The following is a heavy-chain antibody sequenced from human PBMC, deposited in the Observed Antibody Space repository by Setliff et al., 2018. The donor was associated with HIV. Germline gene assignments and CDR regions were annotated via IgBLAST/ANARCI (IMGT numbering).Heavy chain of an antibody. J-gene: IGHJ4*02. CDR3: ARNSYFFDS. CDR2: INGDGSST. V-gene: IGHV3-74*01. CDR1: GFTFSNNW. D-gene: IGHD2-15*01. Sequence: LRLSCAASGFTFSNNWMHWVRQAPGKGLVWVSRINGDGSSTLYADSVKGRFTISRDNAKNTLYLQMNSLRAEDTAVYYCARNSYFFDSWGQGALVTVSS.